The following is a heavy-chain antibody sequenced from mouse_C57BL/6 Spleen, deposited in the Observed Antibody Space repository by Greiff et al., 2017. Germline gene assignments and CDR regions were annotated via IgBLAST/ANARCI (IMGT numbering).Heavy chain of an antibody. D-gene: IGHD3-2*02. CDR1: GYSITSGYY. J-gene: IGHJ4*01. CDR3: ARGNSGYCAMDY. V-gene: IGHV3-6*01. CDR2: ISYDGSN. Sequence: VQLKESGPGLVKPSQSLSLTCSVTGYSITSGYYWNWIRQFPGNKLEWMGYISYDGSNNYNPSLKNRISITRDTSKNQFFLKLNSVTTEDTATYYCARGNSGYCAMDYWGQGTSVTVSS.